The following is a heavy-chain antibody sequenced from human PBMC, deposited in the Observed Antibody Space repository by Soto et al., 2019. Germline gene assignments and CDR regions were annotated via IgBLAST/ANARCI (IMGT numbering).Heavy chain of an antibody. Sequence: SETLSLTYTVSGGSISSSNYYWGWIRQAPGKGLEWIGSIYYSGSTYYNPSLKSRVTISVDTSKNQFSLNLSSVTAADTAVYYCARHRGYCASTSCYPYDGFDIWGQGRMVTVSS. CDR3: ARHRGYCASTSCYPYDGFDI. V-gene: IGHV4-39*01. CDR2: IYYSGST. CDR1: GGSISSSNYY. D-gene: IGHD2-2*01. J-gene: IGHJ3*02.